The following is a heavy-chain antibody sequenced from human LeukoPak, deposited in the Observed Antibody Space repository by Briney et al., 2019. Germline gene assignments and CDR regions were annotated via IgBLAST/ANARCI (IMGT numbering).Heavy chain of an antibody. D-gene: IGHD3-10*01. CDR1: GGSISSYY. CDR3: ARERYGSGSNYYYYYGLDV. CDR2: IYTSGST. J-gene: IGHJ6*02. V-gene: IGHV4-59*01. Sequence: PSETLSLTCTVSGGSISSYYWSWIRQPPGKGLEWIGYIYTSGSTNYNPSLKSRVTISVDTSKNQFSLKLSSVTAADTAVYYCARERYGSGSNYYYYYGLDVWGQGTTVTVSS.